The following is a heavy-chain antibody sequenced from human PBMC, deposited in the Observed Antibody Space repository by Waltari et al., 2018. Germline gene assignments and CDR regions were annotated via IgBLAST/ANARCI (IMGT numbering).Heavy chain of an antibody. CDR1: GFTLSGSA. D-gene: IGHD3-3*01. Sequence: EVQLVESGGGLVQPGGSLKLSCAASGFTLSGSAVHWVRQASGKGLDWVGLVRRKANGFAIAYAASVEGRFIISRDDSKNTAYLQMNSLKAEDTAVYYCTSLEEVFLYYMNVWGKGTTVTISS. J-gene: IGHJ6*03. V-gene: IGHV3-73*02. CDR3: TSLEEVFLYYMNV. CDR2: VRRKANGFAI.